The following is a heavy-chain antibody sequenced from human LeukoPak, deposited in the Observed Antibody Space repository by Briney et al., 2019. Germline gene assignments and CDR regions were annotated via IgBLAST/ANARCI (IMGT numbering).Heavy chain of an antibody. J-gene: IGHJ4*02. V-gene: IGHV1-69*13. CDR1: GGTFSSYA. CDR3: AREGRYSSGWYYFDY. D-gene: IGHD6-19*01. Sequence: SVKVSCKASGGTFSSYAISWVRQAPGQGLEWMGGIIPIFGTANYAQKFQGRVTITADESTSTAYMELSSLRSEDTAAYYCAREGRYSSGWYYFDYWGQGTLVTVSS. CDR2: IIPIFGTA.